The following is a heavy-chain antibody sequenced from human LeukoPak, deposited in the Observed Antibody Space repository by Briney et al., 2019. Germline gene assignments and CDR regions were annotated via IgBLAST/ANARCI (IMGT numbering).Heavy chain of an antibody. V-gene: IGHV3-30*18. CDR3: AKDDQHYGDYPGWFDP. Sequence: GGSLRLSCAASGFTFSSYGMHWVRQAPGKGLEWVAVISYDGSNKYYADSVKGRLTISRDNSKNTLYLQMNSLRAEDTAVYYCAKDDQHYGDYPGWFDPWGQGTLVTVSS. CDR1: GFTFSSYG. J-gene: IGHJ5*02. D-gene: IGHD4-17*01. CDR2: ISYDGSNK.